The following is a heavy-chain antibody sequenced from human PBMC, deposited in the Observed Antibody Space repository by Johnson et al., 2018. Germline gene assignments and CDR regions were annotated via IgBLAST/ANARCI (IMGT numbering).Heavy chain of an antibody. CDR1: GGSLSGYY. D-gene: IGHD4-23*01. V-gene: IGHV4-34*01. J-gene: IGHJ1*01. CDR3: SSGVTDQH. CDR2: INHSGST. Sequence: QVQLQQWGAGLLKPSETLSLSCAVYGGSLSGYYWSWIRQPPGKGLEWIGEINHSGSTNYNSSLKSRVTISIDTSKNQFPLKVSSVTAADTAVYYCSSGVTDQHWSQGTLVTVSS.